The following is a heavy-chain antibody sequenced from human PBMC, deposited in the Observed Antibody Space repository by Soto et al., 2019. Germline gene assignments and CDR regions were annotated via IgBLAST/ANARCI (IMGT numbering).Heavy chain of an antibody. V-gene: IGHV3-23*01. Sequence: EVQLLESGGGLVQPGGSLRLSCAASEFSFSSYALNWVRQAPGKGLEWVSAISATGTTTYYADSVKGRFTISRDNSKRSLFLQMDSLSPEDTAVYYFATYSSPVDYGGQGTRVNVSS. J-gene: IGHJ4*02. D-gene: IGHD6-13*01. CDR3: ATYSSPVDY. CDR2: ISATGTTT. CDR1: EFSFSSYA.